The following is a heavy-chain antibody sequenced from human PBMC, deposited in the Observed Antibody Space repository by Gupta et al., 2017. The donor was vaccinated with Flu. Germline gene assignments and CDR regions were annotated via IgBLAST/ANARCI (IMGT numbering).Heavy chain of an antibody. Sequence: EVQLVESGGGLVKPGGSLRLSCAVSGFTFSSAWMSWVRQAPGKGLEWVGRFKSKTDGGTTDYAAPVKGRFTILRDDSKNTLYLQMNSLKTEDTAVYYCTTELWEYDAFDIWGQGTMVTVSS. V-gene: IGHV3-15*01. CDR3: TTELWEYDAFDI. D-gene: IGHD3-3*01. CDR1: GFTFSSAW. CDR2: FKSKTDGGTT. J-gene: IGHJ3*02.